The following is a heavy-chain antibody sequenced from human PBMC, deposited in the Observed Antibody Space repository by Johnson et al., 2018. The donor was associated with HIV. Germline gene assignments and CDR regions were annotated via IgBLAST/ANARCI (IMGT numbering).Heavy chain of an antibody. CDR2: ISYDGNNK. V-gene: IGHV3-30*14. J-gene: IGHJ3*02. CDR1: GFTFSSYA. Sequence: QVQLVESGGGVVQPGRSLRLSCAASGFTFSSYALHWVRQAPGKGLEWVSFISYDGNNKIYTDSVKGRFTISGDTSKNTLYLQMNSLRAGDTAVYYCARGRAVGGEDAFDIWGQGTMVTVSS. D-gene: IGHD6-19*01. CDR3: ARGRAVGGEDAFDI.